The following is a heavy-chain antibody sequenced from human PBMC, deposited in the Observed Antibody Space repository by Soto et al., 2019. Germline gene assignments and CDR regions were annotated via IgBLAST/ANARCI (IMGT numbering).Heavy chain of an antibody. J-gene: IGHJ4*02. Sequence: SETLSLTCSVSGGSISSYYWSWIRQPPGKGLEWIGFISYTGSTSYNPSLKSRVTISVDTSKNQFSLKLTSVTAADTAVYYCARYSGTYYVYWGQGTLVTVSS. V-gene: IGHV4-59*01. D-gene: IGHD1-26*01. CDR2: ISYTGST. CDR1: GGSISSYY. CDR3: ARYSGTYYVY.